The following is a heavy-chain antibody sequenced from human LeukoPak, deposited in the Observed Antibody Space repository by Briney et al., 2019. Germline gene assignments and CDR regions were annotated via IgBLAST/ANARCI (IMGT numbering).Heavy chain of an antibody. CDR3: ATDQGLLWFGELFGY. D-gene: IGHD3-10*01. CDR1: GYTFTDYY. V-gene: IGHV1-69-2*01. Sequence: ASVKISCKVSGYTFTDYYMHWVQQAPGKGLEWMGLVDPEDGETIYAEKFQGRVTMTEDTSTDTAYMELSSLRSEDTAVYYCATDQGLLWFGELFGYWGQGTLVTVSS. CDR2: VDPEDGET. J-gene: IGHJ4*02.